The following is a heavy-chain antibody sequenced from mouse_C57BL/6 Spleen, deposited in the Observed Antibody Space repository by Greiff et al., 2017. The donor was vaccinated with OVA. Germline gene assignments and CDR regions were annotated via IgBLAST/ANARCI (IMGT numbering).Heavy chain of an antibody. Sequence: QVQLQQSGPELVKPGASVKISCKASGYSFTSYYIHWVKQRPGQGLEWIGWIYPGSGNTKYNEKFKGKATLTADTSSSTAYMQLSSLTSEDSAVYYCARRGYGSSYEFAYWGQGTLVTVSA. V-gene: IGHV1-66*01. CDR1: GYSFTSYY. D-gene: IGHD1-1*01. J-gene: IGHJ3*01. CDR2: IYPGSGNT. CDR3: ARRGYGSSYEFAY.